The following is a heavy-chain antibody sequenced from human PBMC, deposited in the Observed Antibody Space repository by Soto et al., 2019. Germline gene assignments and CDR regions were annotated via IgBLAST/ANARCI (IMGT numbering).Heavy chain of an antibody. Sequence: EVQLVESGGGLVKPGGSLRLSCAASGFTFSNAWMSWVRQAPGKGLEWVGRIKSKTDGGTTDYAAPVKGRFTISRDDSKNTLYLQMNSLKTEDTAVYYCTTCYYASSGYYDAFDIWGQGTMVTVSS. CDR1: GFTFSNAW. D-gene: IGHD3-22*01. J-gene: IGHJ3*02. CDR3: TTCYYASSGYYDAFDI. V-gene: IGHV3-15*01. CDR2: IKSKTDGGTT.